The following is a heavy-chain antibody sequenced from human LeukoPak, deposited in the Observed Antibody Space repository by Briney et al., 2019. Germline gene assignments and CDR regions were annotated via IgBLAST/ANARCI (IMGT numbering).Heavy chain of an antibody. CDR2: ISSSSSTI. Sequence: GSLRLSCAASGFTFSSYSMNWVRQAPGKGLEWVSYISSSSSTIYYADSVKGRFTISRDNAKNSLYLQMNSLRAEDTAVYYCARVYCSGGSCSTGDYFDYWGRGTLVTVSS. J-gene: IGHJ4*02. D-gene: IGHD2-15*01. CDR3: ARVYCSGGSCSTGDYFDY. V-gene: IGHV3-48*01. CDR1: GFTFSSYS.